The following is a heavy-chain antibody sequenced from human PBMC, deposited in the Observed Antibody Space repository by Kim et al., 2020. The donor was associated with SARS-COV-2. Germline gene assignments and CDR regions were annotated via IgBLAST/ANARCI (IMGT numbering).Heavy chain of an antibody. CDR3: ATPGDYCSGGSCYRNDAF. J-gene: IGHJ3*01. D-gene: IGHD2-15*01. Sequence: SETLSLTCAVYGGSFSGYYWSWIRQPPGKGLEWIGEINHSGSTNYNPSLKSRVTISVDTSKNQFSLKLSSVTAADTAVYYCATPGDYCSGGSCYRNDAF. V-gene: IGHV4-34*01. CDR2: INHSGST. CDR1: GGSFSGYY.